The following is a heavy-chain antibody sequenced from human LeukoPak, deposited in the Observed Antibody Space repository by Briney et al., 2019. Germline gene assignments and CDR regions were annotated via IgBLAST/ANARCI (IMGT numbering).Heavy chain of an antibody. CDR2: ISSSSSTI. V-gene: IGHV3-48*01. CDR1: GFTFSSYS. J-gene: IGHJ4*02. D-gene: IGHD3-22*01. CDR3: ARHGPANYYDSSGRFDY. Sequence: GGSLRLSCAASGFTFSSYSMNWVRQAPGKGLEWVSYISSSSSTIYYADSVKGRFTISRDNAKNSLYLQMNSLRAEDTAVYYCARHGPANYYDSSGRFDYWGQGTLVTVSS.